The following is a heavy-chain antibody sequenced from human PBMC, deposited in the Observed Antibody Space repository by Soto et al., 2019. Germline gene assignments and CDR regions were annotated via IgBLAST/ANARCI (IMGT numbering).Heavy chain of an antibody. Sequence: PGGSLRLSCTPSGFTVKGNYVGWARQASGKGMEWVSIIFSAGTTYYTDSVKGRFTVSKDISKNTLSLQMNSLRADDTAVYFCAGAYSFNYAFDYWGLGTPVTVSS. CDR2: IFSAGTT. CDR3: AGAYSFNYAFDY. CDR1: GFTVKGNY. V-gene: IGHV3-53*01. J-gene: IGHJ4*02. D-gene: IGHD3-16*01.